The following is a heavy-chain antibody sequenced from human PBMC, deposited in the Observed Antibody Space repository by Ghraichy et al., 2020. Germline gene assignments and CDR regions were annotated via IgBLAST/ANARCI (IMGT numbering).Heavy chain of an antibody. J-gene: IGHJ4*02. CDR3: ARVGVETSMVLDY. Sequence: GGSLRLSCAASGFTLSNYWMHWVRQAPGKGLVWVSLINSDGSRTNYADSVKGRFTISRDNAKNTVYLQMDSLRADDTAVYYCARVGVETSMVLDYWGQGTLVTVSS. V-gene: IGHV3-74*01. CDR1: GFTLSNYW. D-gene: IGHD5-18*01. CDR2: INSDGSRT.